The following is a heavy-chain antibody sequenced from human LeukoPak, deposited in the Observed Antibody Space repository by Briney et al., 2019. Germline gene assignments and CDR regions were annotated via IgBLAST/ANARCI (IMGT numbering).Heavy chain of an antibody. CDR3: AKDLAYSGSYLDYFDY. J-gene: IGHJ4*02. Sequence: PGGSLRLSCAASGFTFSSYAMSWVRQAPGKGLEWVSAISGSGGSTYYADSVKGRFTISRDNSKNTLYLQVNSLRAEDTAVYYCAKDLAYSGSYLDYFDYWGQGTLVTVSS. D-gene: IGHD1-26*01. CDR2: ISGSGGST. CDR1: GFTFSSYA. V-gene: IGHV3-23*01.